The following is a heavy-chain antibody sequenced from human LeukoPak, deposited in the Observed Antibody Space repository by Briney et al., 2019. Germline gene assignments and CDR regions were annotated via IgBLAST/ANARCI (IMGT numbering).Heavy chain of an antibody. Sequence: PSETLSLTCTVSGGSISSYYWSWIRQPPGKGLGWIGYIYTSGSTNYNPSLKSRVTISVDTSKNQFSLKLSSVTAADTAVYYCARQTIIAAAGKNYYYYMDVWGKGTTVTVSS. CDR3: ARQTIIAAAGKNYYYYMDV. CDR2: IYTSGST. J-gene: IGHJ6*03. D-gene: IGHD6-13*01. V-gene: IGHV4-4*09. CDR1: GGSISSYY.